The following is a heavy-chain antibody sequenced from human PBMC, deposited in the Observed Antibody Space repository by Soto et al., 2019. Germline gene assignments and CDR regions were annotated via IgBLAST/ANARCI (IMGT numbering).Heavy chain of an antibody. CDR1: GYSFTSSW. CDR2: IYPGDSNT. D-gene: IGHD6-13*01. J-gene: IGHJ6*02. CDR3: ARHARGSSSWYTGADYYYGMDV. V-gene: IGHV5-51*01. Sequence: GESLKISCKGSGYSFTSSWIGRVGPMPRKDLEWMGIIYPGDSNTRYRPSFQGQVTISADKSISTAYLQWSSLKASDTAMYYCARHARGSSSWYTGADYYYGMDVWGQGTTVTVSS.